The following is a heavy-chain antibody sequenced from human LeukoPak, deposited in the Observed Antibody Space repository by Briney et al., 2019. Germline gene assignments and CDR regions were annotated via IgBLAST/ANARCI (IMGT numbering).Heavy chain of an antibody. CDR3: ARVSVAAHFYFDY. J-gene: IGHJ4*02. CDR2: IYYSGST. CDR1: GGSISSYY. V-gene: IGHV4-59*01. D-gene: IGHD6-6*01. Sequence: SETLSLTCTVSGGSISSYYWSWIRQPPGKGLEWIGYIYYSGSTNYNPSLKSRVTISVDTYKNQFSLKLSTVTAADTAVYYCARVSVAAHFYFDYWGQGTLVTVSS.